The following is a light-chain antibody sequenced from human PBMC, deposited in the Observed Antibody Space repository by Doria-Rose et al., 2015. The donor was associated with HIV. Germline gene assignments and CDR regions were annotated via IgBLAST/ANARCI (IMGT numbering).Light chain of an antibody. CDR1: QRVKSSY. CDR2: DAS. Sequence: TQSPGTLSLSPGERATLSCRASQRVKSSYLAWYQHKPDQAPRLLIYDASSRAIGIPDRFSGSGSGTDFTLTISRLEPEDVAVYYCQQYGTSRGTFGQGTRLEIK. V-gene: IGKV3-20*01. CDR3: QQYGTSRGT. J-gene: IGKJ5*01.